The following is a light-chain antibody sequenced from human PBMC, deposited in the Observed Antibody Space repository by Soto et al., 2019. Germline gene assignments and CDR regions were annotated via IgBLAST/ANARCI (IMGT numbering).Light chain of an antibody. CDR1: QTLRTW. V-gene: IGKV1-5*01. CDR3: QQYNGYPLT. CDR2: DVS. Sequence: DIQMTQSPSTLSASVGDRVTITCRASQTLRTWLAWYQQKPGKAPKLLIYDVSILQSGVPSRFSDSGSGTEFTLTIRSLQPAEFATYYCQQYNGYPLTFGGGTKVDFK. J-gene: IGKJ4*01.